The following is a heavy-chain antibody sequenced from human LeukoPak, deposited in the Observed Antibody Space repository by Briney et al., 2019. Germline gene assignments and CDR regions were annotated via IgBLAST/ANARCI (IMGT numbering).Heavy chain of an antibody. J-gene: IGHJ4*02. CDR1: GGSISSYY. CDR2: IYYSGST. CDR3: ASYGSGSYYMGFDY. D-gene: IGHD3-10*01. Sequence: ASETLSLTCTVSGGSISSYYWSWIRQPPGEGLEWIGYIYYSGSTNYNPSLKSRVTISVDTSKNQFSLKLSSVTAADTAVYYCASYGSGSYYMGFDYWGQGTLVTVSS. V-gene: IGHV4-59*01.